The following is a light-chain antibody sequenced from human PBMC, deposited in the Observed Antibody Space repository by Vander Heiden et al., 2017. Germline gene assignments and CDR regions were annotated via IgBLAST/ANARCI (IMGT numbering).Light chain of an antibody. CDR3: QQYYSTPWT. V-gene: IGKV4-1*01. CDR2: WAS. Sequence: DRVMTQSPDSLAVSLGERATINCKSSQSVLYSSNNKNYLAWYQQKPGQPPKLLIYWASTRESGVPDRFSGSWSGTDFTLTISSLQAEDVAVYYCQQYYSTPWTFGQGTKVEIK. CDR1: QSVLYSSNNKNY. J-gene: IGKJ1*01.